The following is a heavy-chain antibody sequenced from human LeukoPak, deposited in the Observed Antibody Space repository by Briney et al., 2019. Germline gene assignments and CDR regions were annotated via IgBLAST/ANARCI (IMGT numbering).Heavy chain of an antibody. CDR1: GGSISSYY. CDR2: IYYSGST. CDR3: ARESSDDAFDI. Sequence: PSETLSLTCTVSGGSISSYYWSWIRQPPGKGLEWIGYIYYSGSTNYNPSLKSRVTISVDTSKNQFSLQLNSVTPEDTAVYYCARESSDDAFDIWGQGTMVTVSS. J-gene: IGHJ3*02. V-gene: IGHV4-59*12. D-gene: IGHD6-19*01.